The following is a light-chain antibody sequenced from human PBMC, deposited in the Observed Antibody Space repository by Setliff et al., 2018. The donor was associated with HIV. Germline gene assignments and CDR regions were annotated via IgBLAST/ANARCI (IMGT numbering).Light chain of an antibody. Sequence: QSVLTQPTSVSGPPGQSITSSCTRSSSDVGYYESVSWYQHHPGEVHKLIIYDVTKRPSGVSSRFSGSKSGNTASLTISGLHSEDEADYYCCSFVGSNSWMFGGGTKVTVL. CDR2: DVT. J-gene: IGLJ3*02. CDR1: SSDVGYYES. CDR3: CSFVGSNSWM. V-gene: IGLV2-23*02.